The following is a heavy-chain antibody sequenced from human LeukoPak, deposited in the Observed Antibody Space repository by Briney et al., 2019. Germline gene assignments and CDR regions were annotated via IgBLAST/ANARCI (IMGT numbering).Heavy chain of an antibody. CDR1: GFTVSTNF. J-gene: IGHJ4*02. D-gene: IGHD2-15*01. Sequence: GWSLRLSCVVSGFTVSTNFMSWVRQAPGERLEWVSVIYSGGSTYSADSVKGRFTISRDNDTNTLYLQMNSLRAEDTAVYYCARTRVDKTPFDYFDYWGQGTLVTVSS. CDR3: ARTRVDKTPFDYFDY. V-gene: IGHV3-53*01. CDR2: IYSGGST.